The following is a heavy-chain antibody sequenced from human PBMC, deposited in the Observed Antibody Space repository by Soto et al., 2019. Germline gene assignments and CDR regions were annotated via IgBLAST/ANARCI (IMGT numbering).Heavy chain of an antibody. CDR2: IYYGGST. D-gene: IGHD3-22*01. CDR1: GGSISSGDYS. Sequence: PSETLSLTCDVSGGSISSGDYSWNWIRQPPGKGQEWIGYIYYGGSTYYNPSLQSRVTMSVDRSRNQFSLKLNSVTAADTAVYYCARVRREYDNSGPVDYWGQGTLVTAPQ. J-gene: IGHJ4*02. V-gene: IGHV4-30-2*01. CDR3: ARVRREYDNSGPVDY.